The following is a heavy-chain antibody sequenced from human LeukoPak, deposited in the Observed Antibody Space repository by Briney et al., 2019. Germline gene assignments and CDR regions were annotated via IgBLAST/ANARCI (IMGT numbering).Heavy chain of an antibody. CDR2: ISSSSSNI. J-gene: IGHJ4*02. CDR3: ARLYYYGSGSSDY. V-gene: IGHV3-48*02. D-gene: IGHD3-10*01. CDR1: GFTFSSYN. Sequence: GGSLRLSCAASGFTFSSYNMNWVRQAPGKGLEWVSFISSSSSNIYYAGSVKGRFTISRDNAKNSLYLQMNSLRDEDTAVYYCARLYYYGSGSSDYWGQGTLVTVSS.